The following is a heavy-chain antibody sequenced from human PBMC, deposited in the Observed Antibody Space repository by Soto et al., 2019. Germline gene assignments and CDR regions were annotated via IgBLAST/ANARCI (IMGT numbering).Heavy chain of an antibody. D-gene: IGHD2-21*01. CDR1: GGTFSSYA. CDR3: AILASPVSAFDS. J-gene: IGHJ3*02. CDR2: IIPIFGTA. V-gene: IGHV1-69*01. Sequence: QVQLVQSGAEVKKPGSSVKVSCKASGGTFSSYAISWLRQAPGQGLEWMGGIIPIFGTANYAQKFQGRVTITADESTSTAYRELSSLRSEDTAVYFWAILASPVSAFDSWGQGTKVTVSS.